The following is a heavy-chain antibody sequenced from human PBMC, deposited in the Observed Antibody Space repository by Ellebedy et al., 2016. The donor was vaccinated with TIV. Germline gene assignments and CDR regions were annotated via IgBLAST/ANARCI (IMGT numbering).Heavy chain of an antibody. CDR2: ISAYTGDT. CDR3: ARDMVQGMVARYLWFDF. V-gene: IGHV1-18*01. Sequence: ASVKVSCKASGGIFRSNAFSWVRQAPGQGLEWMGWISAYTGDTNYALKFRDRLTMTTDTSTSTAYMELRSLTSDDTAVYYCARDMVQGMVARYLWFDFWGQGTLVTVSS. CDR1: GGIFRSNA. D-gene: IGHD3-10*01. J-gene: IGHJ4*02.